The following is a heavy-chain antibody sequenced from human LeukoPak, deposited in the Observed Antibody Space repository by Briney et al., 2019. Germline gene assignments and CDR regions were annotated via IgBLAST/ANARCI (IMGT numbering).Heavy chain of an antibody. D-gene: IGHD3-10*01. CDR2: IYYSGSI. CDR1: GGSISSGGYY. Sequence: SETLSLTCTVSGGSISSGGYYWSWIRQHPGKGLEWIGYIYYSGSIYYNPSLKSRVTISVDTSKNQFSLKLSSVTAADTAVYYCARQVAAVRGVIKGWFDPWGQGTLVTVSS. CDR3: ARQVAAVRGVIKGWFDP. V-gene: IGHV4-31*03. J-gene: IGHJ5*02.